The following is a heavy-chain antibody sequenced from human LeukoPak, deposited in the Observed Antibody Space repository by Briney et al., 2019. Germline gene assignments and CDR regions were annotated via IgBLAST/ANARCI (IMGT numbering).Heavy chain of an antibody. Sequence: GGSLRLSCAASGFTFSSYAMSWVRQAPGKGLEWVSAISGSGGSTYYADSVKGRFTTSRDNSKNTLYLQMNSLRAEDTAAYYCAKDRNRGSYYNWFDPWGQGTLVTVSS. J-gene: IGHJ5*02. CDR1: GFTFSSYA. CDR3: AKDRNRGSYYNWFDP. CDR2: ISGSGGST. D-gene: IGHD1-26*01. V-gene: IGHV3-23*01.